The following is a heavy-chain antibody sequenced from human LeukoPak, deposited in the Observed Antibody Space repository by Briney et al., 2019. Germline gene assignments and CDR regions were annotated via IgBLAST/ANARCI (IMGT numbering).Heavy chain of an antibody. CDR1: GFTFSGHA. V-gene: IGHV3-30*02. CDR3: ARDLMWGFDY. Sequence: GGSLRLSCAASGFTFSGHAMHWVRQTPGVGLEWAAIIGNDGRDQHYSDSVKGRFTISRDNSKNTLFLQLNSLRPEDTALYLCARDLMWGFDYWGQGTLVTVSS. CDR2: IGNDGRDQ. J-gene: IGHJ4*02. D-gene: IGHD7-27*01.